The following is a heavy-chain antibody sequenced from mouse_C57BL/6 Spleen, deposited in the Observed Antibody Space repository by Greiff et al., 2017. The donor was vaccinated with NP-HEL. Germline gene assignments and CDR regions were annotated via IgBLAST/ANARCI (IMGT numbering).Heavy chain of an antibody. V-gene: IGHV1-64*01. CDR1: GYTFTSYW. D-gene: IGHD2-3*01. CDR2: IHPNSGST. Sequence: VQLQQPGAELVKPGASVKLSCKASGYTFTSYWMHWVKQRPGQGLEWIGMIHPNSGSTNYNEKFKSKATLTVDKSSSTAYMQLSSLTSEDSAVYYCARDGYYDAMDYWGQGTSVTVSS. J-gene: IGHJ4*01. CDR3: ARDGYYDAMDY.